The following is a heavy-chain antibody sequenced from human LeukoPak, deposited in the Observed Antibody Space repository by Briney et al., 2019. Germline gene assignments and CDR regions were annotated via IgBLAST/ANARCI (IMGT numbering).Heavy chain of an antibody. V-gene: IGHV4-39*07. Sequence: SETLSLTCTVSGGSIDITTYYWGWIRQPPGKGLEWIGSIYHSGSPDYNPSLKSRVTISVDTSKNQFSLKLSSVTAADTAVYYCARDHHVGAIPIWGQGTMVTVSS. D-gene: IGHD1-26*01. J-gene: IGHJ3*02. CDR1: GGSIDITTYY. CDR3: ARDHHVGAIPI. CDR2: IYHSGSP.